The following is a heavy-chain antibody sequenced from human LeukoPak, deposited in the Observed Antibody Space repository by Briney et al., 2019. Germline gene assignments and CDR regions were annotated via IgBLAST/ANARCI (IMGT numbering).Heavy chain of an antibody. CDR1: GFTFSSYW. Sequence: GGSLRLSCVASGFTFSSYWMSWVRQAPGQGLEWVANIKKDGTKNYYMDSVKGRFTISRDNAKNSLYLQMNSLRADETAVYYCARLRPYSSTWYAYYGMDVWGQGTTVTVSS. CDR2: IKKDGTKN. V-gene: IGHV3-7*04. J-gene: IGHJ6*02. CDR3: ARLRPYSSTWYAYYGMDV. D-gene: IGHD6-13*01.